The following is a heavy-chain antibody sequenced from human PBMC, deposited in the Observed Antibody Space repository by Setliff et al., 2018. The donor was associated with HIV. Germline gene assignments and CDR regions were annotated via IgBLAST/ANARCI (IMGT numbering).Heavy chain of an antibody. Sequence: PSETLSLTCTVSGASVSTTGYYWGWLRQSPGKGLQWIGTTFYSGSTYYNPSLKSRVAISSDTSNNDFSLTLTSVTAADTALYFCATYLSDNYLDGAFDIWGRGTMVTVSS. CDR2: TFYSGST. CDR3: ATYLSDNYLDGAFDI. J-gene: IGHJ3*02. D-gene: IGHD3-3*01. V-gene: IGHV4-39*02. CDR1: GASVSTTGYY.